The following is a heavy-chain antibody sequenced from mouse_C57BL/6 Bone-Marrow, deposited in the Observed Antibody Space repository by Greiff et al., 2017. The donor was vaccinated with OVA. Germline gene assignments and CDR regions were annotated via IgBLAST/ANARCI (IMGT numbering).Heavy chain of an antibody. Sequence: KESCKASGYTFTSYWMHWVKQRPIQGLEWIGNIDPSDSETHYNQKFKDKATLTVDKSSSTAYMQLSSLTSEDAAVYYCARGPDGAYWGQGTLVTVSA. J-gene: IGHJ3*01. V-gene: IGHV1-52*01. CDR3: ARGPDGAY. CDR2: IDPSDSET. CDR1: GYTFTSYW.